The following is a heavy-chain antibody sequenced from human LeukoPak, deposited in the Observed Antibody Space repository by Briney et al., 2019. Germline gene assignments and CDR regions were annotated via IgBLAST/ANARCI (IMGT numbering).Heavy chain of an antibody. CDR2: INHSGST. Sequence: SETLSLTCAVYGGSFSGYYWSWIRQPPGKGLEWMGEINHSGSTNYNPSLKSRVTISVDTSKNQFSLKLSSVTAADTAVYYCAKGGDAGDDYWGQGTLVTVSP. CDR1: GGSFSGYY. D-gene: IGHD3-16*01. J-gene: IGHJ4*02. CDR3: AKGGDAGDDY. V-gene: IGHV4-34*01.